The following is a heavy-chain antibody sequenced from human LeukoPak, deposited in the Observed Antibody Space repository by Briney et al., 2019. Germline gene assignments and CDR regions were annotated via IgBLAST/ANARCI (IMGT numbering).Heavy chain of an antibody. J-gene: IGHJ6*04. CDR1: GGSISSGDYY. Sequence: PSQTLSLTCTVSGGSISSGDYYWSWIRQPPGKGLEWIGYNYYSGSTYYNPSLRSRVTISVDTSKNQFSLKLSSVTAADTAVYYGARDNLYGSGTEHYGMDVWGKGTTVTVSS. CDR2: NYYSGST. V-gene: IGHV4-30-4*01. D-gene: IGHD3-10*01. CDR3: ARDNLYGSGTEHYGMDV.